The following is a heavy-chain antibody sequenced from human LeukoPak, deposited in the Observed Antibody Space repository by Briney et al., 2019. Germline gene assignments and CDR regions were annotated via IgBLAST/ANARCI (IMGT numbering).Heavy chain of an antibody. CDR3: AKGGASSSWYDAFDI. J-gene: IGHJ3*02. CDR1: RFTFSSYG. CDR2: ISHDGSNK. D-gene: IGHD6-13*01. Sequence: GSLRLSCAASRFTFSSYGMHWVRQAPGKGLEWVAVISHDGSNKYYADSVKGRFTISRDNSKNTLYLQMNSLRAEDTAVYYCAKGGASSSWYDAFDIWGQGTMVTVSS. V-gene: IGHV3-30*18.